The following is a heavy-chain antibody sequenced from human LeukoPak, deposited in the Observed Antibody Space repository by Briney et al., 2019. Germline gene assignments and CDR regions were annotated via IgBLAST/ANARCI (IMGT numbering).Heavy chain of an antibody. J-gene: IGHJ4*02. CDR2: INPNSGGT. V-gene: IGHV1-2*02. CDR1: GYTFTVYY. CDR3: ARDKSWDY. Sequence: ASVTVSFKASGYTFTVYYMHWVRQAPGQGLEWMGWINPNSGGTNYAQNFQGRVTMTRDTSISTAYMELSRLRSDDTAVYYCARDKSWDYWGQGTLVTVSS.